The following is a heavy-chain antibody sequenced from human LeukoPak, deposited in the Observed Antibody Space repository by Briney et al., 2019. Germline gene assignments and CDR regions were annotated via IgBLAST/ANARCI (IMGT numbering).Heavy chain of an antibody. CDR3: ARSGIVDAFDI. CDR1: GYSISSGYY. D-gene: IGHD3-10*01. Sequence: PSETLSLTCTVSGYSISSGYYWGWIRQPPGKGLEWIGSIYHSGSTYYNPSLKSRVTISVDTSKNQFSLKLSSVTAADTAVYYCARSGIVDAFDIWGQGTMVTVSS. J-gene: IGHJ3*02. CDR2: IYHSGST. V-gene: IGHV4-38-2*02.